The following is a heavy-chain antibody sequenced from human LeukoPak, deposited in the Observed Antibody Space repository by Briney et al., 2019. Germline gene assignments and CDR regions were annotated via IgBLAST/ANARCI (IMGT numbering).Heavy chain of an antibody. CDR1: GCSISSSSYY. CDR2: NYYAGGT. CDR3: ARGFGESEYYYYGMDV. D-gene: IGHD3-10*01. V-gene: IGHV4-39*01. Sequence: PSETLSLTCTVSGCSISSSSYYWGWIRQPPGRGLDWVGTNYYAGGTYYNPFLKSRVPISVDTSKNQFSLRLSSVTAADTAVYYCARGFGESEYYYYGMDVWGQGTTVTVSS. J-gene: IGHJ6*02.